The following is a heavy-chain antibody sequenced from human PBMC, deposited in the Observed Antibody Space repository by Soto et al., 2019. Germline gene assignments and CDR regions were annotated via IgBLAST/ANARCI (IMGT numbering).Heavy chain of an antibody. J-gene: IGHJ4*02. CDR3: AKVLSKNYYYPFDF. D-gene: IGHD3-10*01. V-gene: IGHV3-23*01. CDR2: ISGGSSVT. CDR1: GFTFSDYA. Sequence: GFLRLSCTASGFTFSDYAMTWVRQAPGKGLEWVSTISGGSSVTYYGDSVKGRFTISRDNAKKTLFLQLNRLSAEDTATYYCAKVLSKNYYYPFDFWGQGTQVTVSS.